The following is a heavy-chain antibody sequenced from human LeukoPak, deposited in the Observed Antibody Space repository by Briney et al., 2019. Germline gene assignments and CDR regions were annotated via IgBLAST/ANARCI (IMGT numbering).Heavy chain of an antibody. J-gene: IGHJ4*02. CDR3: ARHGGSLDYFDS. Sequence: PSETLSLTCSVSTGSISTYYWSGIRQSPGKGLEWSGYIYHGGTTSYNPSLKRRVTISVDSPKNQFFLRLTSLTAAATALYYCARHGGSLDYFDSWGPGSLVIVSS. D-gene: IGHD2-15*01. CDR2: IYHGGTT. CDR1: TGSISTYY. V-gene: IGHV4-59*08.